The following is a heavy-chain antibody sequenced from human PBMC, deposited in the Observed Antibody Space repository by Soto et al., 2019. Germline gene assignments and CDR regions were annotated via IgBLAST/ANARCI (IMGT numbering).Heavy chain of an antibody. CDR2: ISGSGGST. CDR3: AKYGTTYYDSSGYYGAFDY. J-gene: IGHJ4*02. V-gene: IGHV3-23*01. CDR1: GFTFSSYA. D-gene: IGHD3-22*01. Sequence: EVQLLESGGGLVQPGGSLRLSCAASGFTFSSYAMSWVRQAPGKGLEWGSAISGSGGSTYYADSVKGRFTISRDNSKNTLYLQTNSLKAEDTAVYYCAKYGTTYYDSSGYYGAFDYWGQGTLVTVSS.